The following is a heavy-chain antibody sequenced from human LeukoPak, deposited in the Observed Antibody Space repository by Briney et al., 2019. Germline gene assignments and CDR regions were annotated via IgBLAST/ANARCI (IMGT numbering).Heavy chain of an antibody. D-gene: IGHD4-23*01. CDR3: ARVYYGGKTPSPGGH. CDR1: GYTFTGYY. J-gene: IGHJ4*02. V-gene: IGHV1-2*02. CDR2: INPKSGDT. Sequence: GASVKVSCKASGYTFTGYYIHWVRQAPGQGLEWMGWINPKSGDTNYEQKFQGRVTMTRDTSVSTAYMELSGLRSDDTAMYYCARVYYGGKTPSPGGHWGQGTLVTVSS.